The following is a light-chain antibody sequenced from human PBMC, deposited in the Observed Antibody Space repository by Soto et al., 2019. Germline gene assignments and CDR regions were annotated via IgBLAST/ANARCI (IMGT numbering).Light chain of an antibody. CDR3: QQSYGTPPT. CDR1: QQFTPY. Sequence: DIQMTQSPPSLFASIGDRVTIKCRASQQFTPYVNWYQQKDGKAPKLLISDGSTLQSGVPSRFSGSGSGTDFTLTIGGLQPEDFATYFCQQSYGTPPTFGQGTKVDIK. CDR2: DGS. V-gene: IGKV1-39*01. J-gene: IGKJ1*01.